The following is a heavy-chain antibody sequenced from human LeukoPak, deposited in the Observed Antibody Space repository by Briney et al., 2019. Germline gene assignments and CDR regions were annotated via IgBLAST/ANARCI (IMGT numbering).Heavy chain of an antibody. D-gene: IGHD6-19*01. CDR3: ARGRSSGWLMAY. CDR2: IYYSGST. J-gene: IGHJ4*02. V-gene: IGHV4-30-4*01. Sequence: SETLSLTCTVSGGSISSGDYSWSWIRQPPGKGLEWIGYIYYSGSTYYNPSLKSRVTISVDTSKNQFSLKLSSVTAADTAVYYCARGRSSGWLMAYWGQGTLVTVSS. CDR1: GGSISSGDYS.